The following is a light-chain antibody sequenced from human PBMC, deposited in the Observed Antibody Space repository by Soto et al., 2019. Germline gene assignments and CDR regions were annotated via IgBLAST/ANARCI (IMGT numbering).Light chain of an antibody. CDR2: EVS. V-gene: IGLV2-14*01. Sequence: QSVLTKPASVSVSPGQSITISCTGTSSDVGGYNYVSWYQQHPGKAPKLMIYEVSNRPSGVSNRFSGSKSGNTASLTISGLQAEDEADYYCSSYTSSSTYVFGPGTKLTVL. J-gene: IGLJ1*01. CDR3: SSYTSSSTYV. CDR1: SSDVGGYNY.